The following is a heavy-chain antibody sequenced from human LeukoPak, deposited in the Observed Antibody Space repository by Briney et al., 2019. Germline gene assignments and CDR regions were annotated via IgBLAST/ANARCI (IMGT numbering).Heavy chain of an antibody. J-gene: IGHJ6*02. CDR3: ARDSYGMDV. Sequence: GGCLRLSCAASVFTFSRYSMSCVREAPGKGLEWVSYISSSSSTIYYAGSVKGRFTISRDNAKNTLYLQMNSLRAEETAVYYCARDSYGMDVWGQGTTVTVSS. CDR1: VFTFSRYS. CDR2: ISSSSSTI. V-gene: IGHV3-48*01.